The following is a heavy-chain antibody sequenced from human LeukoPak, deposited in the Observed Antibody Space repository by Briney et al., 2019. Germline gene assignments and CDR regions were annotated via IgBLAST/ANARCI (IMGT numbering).Heavy chain of an antibody. CDR2: ISGYNGNT. Sequence: ASVKVSCKASGYTFTSYGISWVRQAPGQGLEWMGWISGYNGNTNYAQKLQGRVTMTTDTSTSTAYTELRSLRSDDTAVYYCARDRLGSYGYSFDYWGQGTLVTVSS. CDR3: ARDRLGSYGYSFDY. J-gene: IGHJ4*02. CDR1: GYTFTSYG. D-gene: IGHD5-18*01. V-gene: IGHV1-18*01.